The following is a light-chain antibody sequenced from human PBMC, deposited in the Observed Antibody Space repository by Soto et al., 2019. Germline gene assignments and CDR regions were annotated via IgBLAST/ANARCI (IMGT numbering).Light chain of an antibody. J-gene: IGLJ1*01. CDR1: SNNSSYA. V-gene: IGLV4-69*01. CDR3: QTWGNGIHYV. Sequence: QHVLTQSPSASASLGASVKLTCTLSSNNSSYAIAWKHQQPEKGPRYLMKLNSDGSHSKGDGMPYRFSGSSSGAELSRTISSIQDEDEADYYCQTWGNGIHYVFGTGTKLTVL. CDR2: LNSDGSH.